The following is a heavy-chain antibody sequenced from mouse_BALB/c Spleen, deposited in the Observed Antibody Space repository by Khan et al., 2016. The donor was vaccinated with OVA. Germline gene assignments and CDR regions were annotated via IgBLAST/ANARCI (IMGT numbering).Heavy chain of an antibody. V-gene: IGHV2-6-7*01. J-gene: IGHJ4*01. Sequence: QVQLKESGPGLVAPSQSLSITCTVSGFSLTGYGVNWVRQPPGKGLEWLGMIWGDGSTDYNSALKSRLNLSKDNSKSHVFLKMNSLQTDETARYYCARAYYGNYREAMDYWGQGTSVTVSS. D-gene: IGHD2-10*01. CDR1: GFSLTGYG. CDR3: ARAYYGNYREAMDY. CDR2: IWGDGST.